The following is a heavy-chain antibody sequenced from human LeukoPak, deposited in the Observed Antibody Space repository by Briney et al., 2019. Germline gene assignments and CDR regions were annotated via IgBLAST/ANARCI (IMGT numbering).Heavy chain of an antibody. CDR2: IKSKRDGEAT. Sequence: MTGGSLRLSCGASGFSFSGAWMSWVRQAPGKGVEWVARIKSKRDGEATDYAAPVKGRFSISRDDSKTTLYLQMNSLKTEDTAMYYCATDDYYARSGPSGADYFDYWGQGILVTVSS. CDR3: ATDDYYARSGPSGADYFDY. V-gene: IGHV3-15*01. J-gene: IGHJ4*02. D-gene: IGHD3-22*01. CDR1: GFSFSGAW.